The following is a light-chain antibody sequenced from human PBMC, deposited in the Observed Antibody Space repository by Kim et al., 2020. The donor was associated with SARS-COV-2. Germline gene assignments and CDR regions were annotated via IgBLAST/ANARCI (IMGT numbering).Light chain of an antibody. Sequence: PGANATLSCRSRQNIDTYLAWYQQRPGQAPRLLVYDASNRATGVPDRFSGSGSGTDFTLTISSLEPEDFSIYYCQQRNSWPPAVTFGGGTKVDIK. V-gene: IGKV3-11*01. CDR1: QNIDTY. CDR3: QQRNSWPPAVT. CDR2: DAS. J-gene: IGKJ4*01.